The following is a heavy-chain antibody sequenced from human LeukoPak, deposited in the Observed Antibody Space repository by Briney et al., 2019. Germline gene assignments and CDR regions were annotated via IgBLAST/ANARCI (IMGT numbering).Heavy chain of an antibody. D-gene: IGHD3-22*01. J-gene: IGHJ3*02. Sequence: GGSLRLSCAASGFSFSNNWMSWVRQAPGKGLEWVANINQDGSEKYYVDSVKGRFTISRDNAKNSLSLQMNSLRAEDTSVYYCARDPYDRPDTLFGAFDIWGQGTMVTVSS. V-gene: IGHV3-7*01. CDR1: GFSFSNNW. CDR3: ARDPYDRPDTLFGAFDI. CDR2: INQDGSEK.